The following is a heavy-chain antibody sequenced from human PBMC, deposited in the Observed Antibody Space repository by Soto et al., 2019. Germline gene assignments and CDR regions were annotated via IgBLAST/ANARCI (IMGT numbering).Heavy chain of an antibody. CDR2: INPNSGGT. V-gene: IGHV1-2*04. Sequence: ASVKVSCKASGYTFTGYYMHWVRQAPGQGLEWMGWINPNSGGTNYAQKFQGWVTMTRDTSISTAYMELSRLRSDDTAVYYCARAGDWCSSTSCLCYWGQGTLVTVSS. CDR1: GYTFTGYY. D-gene: IGHD2-2*01. CDR3: ARAGDWCSSTSCLCY. J-gene: IGHJ4*02.